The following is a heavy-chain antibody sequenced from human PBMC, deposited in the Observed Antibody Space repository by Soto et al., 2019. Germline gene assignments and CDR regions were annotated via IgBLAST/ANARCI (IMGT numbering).Heavy chain of an antibody. CDR1: GGSISSYY. CDR2: IYYGGST. D-gene: IGHD6-19*01. J-gene: IGHJ5*02. Sequence: PSETLSLTCTVSGGSISSYYWSWIRQPPGKGLEWIGYIYYGGSTNYNPSLKSRVTISVDTSKNQFSLKLSSVTAADTAVYYCARQVAVAGTWFDPWGQGTLVTVSS. V-gene: IGHV4-59*08. CDR3: ARQVAVAGTWFDP.